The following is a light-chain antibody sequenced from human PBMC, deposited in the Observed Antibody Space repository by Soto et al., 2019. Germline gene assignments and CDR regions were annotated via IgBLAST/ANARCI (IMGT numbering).Light chain of an antibody. CDR3: SARDDILSAVV. CDR1: SSNIGSNH. Sequence: QSVLTQPPSASGAPGQRVTISCSGSSSNIGSNHVYWYQQFPGMAPKLLMYRSDQRPTGVPDRFSGSRSGTSASLAISGLRSDDEAAYYCSARDDILSAVVFGGGTKLTVL. V-gene: IGLV1-47*01. J-gene: IGLJ2*01. CDR2: RSD.